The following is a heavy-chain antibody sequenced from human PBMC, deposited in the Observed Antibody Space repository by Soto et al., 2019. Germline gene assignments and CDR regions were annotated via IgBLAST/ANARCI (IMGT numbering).Heavy chain of an antibody. Sequence: SETLSLTCTVSGGSISSYYWSWIRQPPGKGLEWIGYIYYSGSTNYNPSLKSRVTISVDTSKNQFSLKLSSVTAADTAVYYCARGEPYYDFWSGQTRENWFDPWGQGTLVTVSS. J-gene: IGHJ5*02. CDR2: IYYSGST. CDR1: GGSISSYY. CDR3: ARGEPYYDFWSGQTRENWFDP. V-gene: IGHV4-59*01. D-gene: IGHD3-3*01.